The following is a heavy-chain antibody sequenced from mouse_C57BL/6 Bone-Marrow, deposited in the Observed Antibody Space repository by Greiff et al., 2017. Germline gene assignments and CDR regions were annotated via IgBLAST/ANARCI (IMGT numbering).Heavy chain of an antibody. V-gene: IGHV1-26*01. CDR1: GYTFTDYY. CDR3: AVPWYFDV. CDR2: INPNNGGT. J-gene: IGHJ1*03. D-gene: IGHD5-1*01. Sequence: EVKLQQSGPELVKPGASVQISCKASGYTFTDYYMNWVKQSHGKSLEWIGDINPNNGGTSYNQKFKGKATLTVDKSSSTAYMELRSLTSEDSAVYYRAVPWYFDVWGTGTTVPAS.